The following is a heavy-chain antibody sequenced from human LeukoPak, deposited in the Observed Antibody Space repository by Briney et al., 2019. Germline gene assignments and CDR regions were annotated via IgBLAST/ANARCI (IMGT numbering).Heavy chain of an antibody. D-gene: IGHD3-22*01. J-gene: IGHJ4*02. Sequence: GGSLRLSCAASGFTFSSYAMSWVRQAPGKGLEWVSAISGSGGSTYYADSVKGRFTISRDNSKNTLYLQMNSLRAEDAAVYYCAKSGYGAMIVVVRVRMAYWGQGTLVTVSS. V-gene: IGHV3-23*01. CDR3: AKSGYGAMIVVVRVRMAY. CDR2: ISGSGGST. CDR1: GFTFSSYA.